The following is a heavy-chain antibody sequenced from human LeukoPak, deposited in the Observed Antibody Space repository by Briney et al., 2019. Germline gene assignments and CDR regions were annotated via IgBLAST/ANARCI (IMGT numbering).Heavy chain of an antibody. CDR1: GGSISSGGYS. CDR3: ARAAGPNGGDWGPYDY. J-gene: IGHJ4*02. D-gene: IGHD2-21*02. Sequence: PSETLSLTCAVSGGSISSGGYSWSWIRQPPGKGLEWIGYIYHSGSTYYNPSLKSRVTISVDRSKNQFSLKLSSVTAADTAVYYCARAAGPNGGDWGPYDYWGQGTLVTVSS. CDR2: IYHSGST. V-gene: IGHV4-30-2*01.